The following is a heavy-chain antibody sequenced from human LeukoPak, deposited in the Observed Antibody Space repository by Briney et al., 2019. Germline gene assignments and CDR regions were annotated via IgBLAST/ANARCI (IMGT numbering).Heavy chain of an antibody. CDR3: ARDLSAYYDFWSGSGNNAFDI. D-gene: IGHD3-3*01. J-gene: IGHJ3*02. CDR1: GGSISSYY. CDR2: IYTSGST. V-gene: IGHV4-4*07. Sequence: PSETLSLTCTVSGGSISSYYWSWIRQPAGKGLEWIGRIYTSGSTNYNPSLKSRVTMSVDTSKNQFSLKLSSVTAADTAVYYCARDLSAYYDFWSGSGNNAFDIWGQGTMVTVSS.